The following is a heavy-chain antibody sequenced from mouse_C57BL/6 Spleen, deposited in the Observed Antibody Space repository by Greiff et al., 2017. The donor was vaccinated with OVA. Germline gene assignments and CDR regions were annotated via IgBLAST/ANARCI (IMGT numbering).Heavy chain of an antibody. CDR1: GYTFTSYW. D-gene: IGHD2-10*02. CDR2: IDPSDSDT. Sequence: VQLQQPGAELVRPGSSVKLSCKASGYTFTSYWMHWVKQRPIQGLEWIGNIDPSDSDTHYNQKFKDKATLTVDKSSSTAYMQLSSLTSEDSAVYYCAREGYDPAWFADWGQGTLVTVSA. CDR3: AREGYDPAWFAD. V-gene: IGHV1-52*01. J-gene: IGHJ3*01.